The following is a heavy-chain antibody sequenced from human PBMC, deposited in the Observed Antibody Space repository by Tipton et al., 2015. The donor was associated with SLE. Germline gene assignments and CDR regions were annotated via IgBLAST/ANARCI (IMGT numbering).Heavy chain of an antibody. Sequence: LRLSCTVSGGSISSYFWSWIRQPPGKGLEWIGHIYYSGGTYYSPSLKTRVTISVDTSKNQFSLKLSSVTAADTAVYYCARTTYDGDSFDYWGQGTPVTVSS. CDR3: ARTTYDGDSFDY. CDR2: IYYSGGT. V-gene: IGHV4-59*12. J-gene: IGHJ4*02. D-gene: IGHD4-17*01. CDR1: GGSISSYF.